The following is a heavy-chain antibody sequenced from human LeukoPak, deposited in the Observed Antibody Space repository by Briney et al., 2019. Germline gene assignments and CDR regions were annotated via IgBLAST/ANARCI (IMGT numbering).Heavy chain of an antibody. CDR3: AQHPSWIQLWDYFDY. J-gene: IGHJ4*02. CDR1: GFTFSRHA. CDR2: ISGSGGST. V-gene: IGHV3-23*01. D-gene: IGHD5-18*01. Sequence: GGSLRLSCVAPGFTFSRHAMSWVRQAPGKGLEWVSAISGSGGSTYYADSVKGRFTISRDNSKNTLYLQMNSLRAEDTAVYYCAQHPSWIQLWDYFDYWGQETLVTVSS.